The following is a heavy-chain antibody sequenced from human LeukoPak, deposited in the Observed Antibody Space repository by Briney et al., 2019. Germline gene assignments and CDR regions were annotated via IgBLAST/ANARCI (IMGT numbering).Heavy chain of an antibody. V-gene: IGHV4-59*08. D-gene: IGHD6-19*01. Sequence: SETLSLTCTVSSGSISGYFRSWIRQPPGKGLEWIGYIYYSGGTSYNPSLKSRVTISLDTSKNQFSLKLSSETAADTAVYYCARQYYTSGPPRVFDYWGQGTLVTVSS. CDR3: ARQYYTSGPPRVFDY. CDR1: SGSISGYF. J-gene: IGHJ4*02. CDR2: IYYSGGT.